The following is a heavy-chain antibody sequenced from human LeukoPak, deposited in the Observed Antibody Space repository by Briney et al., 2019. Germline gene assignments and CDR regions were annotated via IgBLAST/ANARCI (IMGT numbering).Heavy chain of an antibody. CDR2: IYPGDSDT. CDR3: AGQRSGSYFPDLYDY. J-gene: IGHJ4*02. Sequence: GESLKISCKGSGYSFSSYWIVWVRQMPGKGLEWMGIIYPGDSDTRYSPSFQGQVTISADKSISTAYLQWSSLKASDTAMYYCAGQRSGSYFPDLYDYWGQGTLVTVSS. CDR1: GYSFSSYW. D-gene: IGHD1-26*01. V-gene: IGHV5-51*01.